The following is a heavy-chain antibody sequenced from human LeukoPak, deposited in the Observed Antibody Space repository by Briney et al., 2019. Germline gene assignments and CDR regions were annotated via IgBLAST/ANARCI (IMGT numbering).Heavy chain of an antibody. CDR2: IYYSGST. D-gene: IGHD6-19*01. CDR1: GGSISSYY. CDR3: ARGAGWYDY. Sequence: SSETLSLTCTVSGGSISSYYWSWIRQPPGKGLEWIGYIYYSGSTNYNPSLKSRVTISADTSKNQFSLKLSSVTAADAAVYYCARGAGWYDYWGQGTLVTVSS. J-gene: IGHJ4*02. V-gene: IGHV4-59*01.